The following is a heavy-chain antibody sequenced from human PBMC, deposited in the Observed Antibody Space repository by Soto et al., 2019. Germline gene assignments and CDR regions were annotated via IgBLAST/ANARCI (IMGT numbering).Heavy chain of an antibody. CDR3: ARHERGGALLPAIYGMDV. CDR1: GGTFSSYA. V-gene: IGHV1-69*13. CDR2: IIPIFGTA. D-gene: IGHD2-2*01. Sequence: SVKVSCKASGGTFSSYAISWVRQAPGQGLEWMGGIIPIFGTANYAQKFQGRVTITADESTSTAYMELSSLRSEDTAVYYCARHERGGALLPAIYGMDVWGEGTTVALSS. J-gene: IGHJ6*04.